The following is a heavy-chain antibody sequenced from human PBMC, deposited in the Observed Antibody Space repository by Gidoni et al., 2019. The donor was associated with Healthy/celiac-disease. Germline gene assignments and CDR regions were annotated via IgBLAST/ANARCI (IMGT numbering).Heavy chain of an antibody. CDR3: ARGRGGYDSSGPESDY. D-gene: IGHD3-22*01. J-gene: IGHJ4*02. CDR2: ISSNGGST. CDR1: GFTFSSYA. V-gene: IGHV3-64*01. Sequence: EVQLVESGGGLVQPGGSLRLSCAASGFTFSSYAMHWVRQAPGKGLEYVSAISSNGGSTYYANSVKGRFTISRDNSKNTLYLQMGSLRAEDMAVYYCARGRGGYDSSGPESDYWGQGTLVTVSS.